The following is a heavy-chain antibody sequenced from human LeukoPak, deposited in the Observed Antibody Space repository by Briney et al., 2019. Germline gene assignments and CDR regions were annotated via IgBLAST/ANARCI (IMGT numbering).Heavy chain of an antibody. Sequence: GSLRLSCAASGFTFSSYWMSWIRQPPGKGLEWIGYIYYSGSTNYNPSLKSRVTISVDTSKNQFSLKPSSVTAADTAVYYCARETTYYDFWSGPPVNWFDPWGQGTLVTVSS. CDR2: IYYSGST. D-gene: IGHD3-3*01. J-gene: IGHJ5*02. CDR3: ARETTYYDFWSGPPVNWFDP. CDR1: GFTFSSYW. V-gene: IGHV4-59*01.